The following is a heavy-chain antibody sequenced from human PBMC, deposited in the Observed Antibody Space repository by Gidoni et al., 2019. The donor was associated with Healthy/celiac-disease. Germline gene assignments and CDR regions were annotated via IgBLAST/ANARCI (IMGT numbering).Heavy chain of an antibody. CDR1: GDSVSSGIYY. Sequence: QVQLQESGPGLVKASETLSLTCTVSGDSVSSGIYYWSWLRQPPGKGLEWIGYIYYSGSTNYNPSLKSRVTISVDTSKNQFSLRLSSVTAADTAVYYCARVRSGYSDDAFDIWGQGTMVTVSS. CDR2: IYYSGST. CDR3: ARVRSGYSDDAFDI. V-gene: IGHV4-61*01. J-gene: IGHJ3*02. D-gene: IGHD5-18*01.